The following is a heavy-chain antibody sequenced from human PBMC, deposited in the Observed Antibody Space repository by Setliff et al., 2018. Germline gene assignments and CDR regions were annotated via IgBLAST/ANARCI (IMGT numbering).Heavy chain of an antibody. CDR3: ATNPYQLLNFDY. J-gene: IGHJ4*02. Sequence: PSETLSLTCTVSGGSISSGSYYWSWIRQPAGKGLEWIGHIYTSGSTNYNPSLKSRVTISVDTSKNQFSLKLSSATAADTAVYYCATNPYQLLNFDYWGQGTLVTVSS. CDR1: GGSISSGSYY. D-gene: IGHD2-2*01. V-gene: IGHV4-61*09. CDR2: IYTSGST.